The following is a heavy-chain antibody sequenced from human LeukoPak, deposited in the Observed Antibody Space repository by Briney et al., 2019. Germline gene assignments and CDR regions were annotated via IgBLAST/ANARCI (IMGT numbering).Heavy chain of an antibody. D-gene: IGHD2-2*01. J-gene: IGHJ4*02. CDR3: ATGWSTIRAFDY. Sequence: GASVKVSCKVSGYTLTGLSMHWVRQAPGKGLEWMGGFDPEDGETIYAQKFQGRVTMTEDTSTDTAYMELSSLRSEDTAVYYCATGWSTIRAFDYWGQGTLVTVSS. V-gene: IGHV1-24*01. CDR1: GYTLTGLS. CDR2: FDPEDGET.